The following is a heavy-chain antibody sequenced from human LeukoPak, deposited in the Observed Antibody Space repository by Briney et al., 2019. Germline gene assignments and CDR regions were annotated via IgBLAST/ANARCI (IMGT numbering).Heavy chain of an antibody. Sequence: PSETLSLTCGVYGGSLSGYYWSWIRQSPGKGLEWIGEINHSESTNYNPSLKSRITISVDMSKNQFSLKLSSVTAADTAVYYCARAGYGVAFDIWGQGTMVTVSS. CDR2: INHSEST. D-gene: IGHD4-17*01. CDR3: ARAGYGVAFDI. CDR1: GGSLSGYY. V-gene: IGHV4-34*01. J-gene: IGHJ3*02.